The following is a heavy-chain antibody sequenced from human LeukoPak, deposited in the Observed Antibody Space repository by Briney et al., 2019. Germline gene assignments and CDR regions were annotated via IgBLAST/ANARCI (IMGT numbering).Heavy chain of an antibody. D-gene: IGHD4-17*01. CDR2: ISGSGGST. J-gene: IGHJ6*04. Sequence: GGSLRLSCAASGFTFSSYAMSWVRQAPGKGLEWVSAISGSGGSTYYADSVKGRFTISRDNSKNTLYLQMNSLRAEDTAVYYRAKNSQTRSTGTQYYYYGMDVWGKGTTVTVSS. V-gene: IGHV3-23*01. CDR3: AKNSQTRSTGTQYYYYGMDV. CDR1: GFTFSSYA.